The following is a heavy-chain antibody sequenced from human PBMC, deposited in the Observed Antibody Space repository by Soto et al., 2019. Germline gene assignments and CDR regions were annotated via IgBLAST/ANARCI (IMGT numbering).Heavy chain of an antibody. CDR3: ARWWSGSRQGFDP. CDR2: IYYSGST. Sequence: QVQLQESGPGLVKPSQTLSLTCTVSGGSISSGDYYWSWIRQHPGKGLEWIGYIYYSGSTYYNPALKSRVTVSVDTSKNQCSLNLSSVTAAGAAVYYCARWWSGSRQGFDPWGQGTLVTVSS. V-gene: IGHV4-31*03. D-gene: IGHD3-3*01. CDR1: GGSISSGDYY. J-gene: IGHJ5*02.